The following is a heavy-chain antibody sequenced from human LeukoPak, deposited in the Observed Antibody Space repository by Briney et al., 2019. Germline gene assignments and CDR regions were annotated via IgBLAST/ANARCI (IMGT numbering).Heavy chain of an antibody. CDR1: GGSISSGSYY. CDR2: IYTSGST. Sequence: SETLSLTCTVSGGSISSGSYYWSWIRQPAGTGLEWIGRIYTSGSTNYNPSLKSRVTISVDTSKNQFSLKLSSVTAADTAVYYCARLVPLDYVWGSYRSGPYFDYWGQGTLVTVSS. CDR3: ARLVPLDYVWGSYRSGPYFDY. D-gene: IGHD3-16*02. V-gene: IGHV4-61*02. J-gene: IGHJ4*02.